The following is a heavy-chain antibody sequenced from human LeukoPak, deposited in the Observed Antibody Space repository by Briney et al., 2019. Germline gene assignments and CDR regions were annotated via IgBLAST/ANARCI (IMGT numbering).Heavy chain of an antibody. CDR2: IWYGGSNK. D-gene: IGHD4/OR15-4a*01. CDR3: ARNRVPTTYYYGMDV. V-gene: IGHV3-33*01. Sequence: GGSLRLSCAASGFTFSSYGMHWVRQAPGKGLEWVAVIWYGGSNKYYADSVKGRFTISRDNSKNTLYLQMNSLRAEDTAVYYCARNRVPTTYYYGMDVWGQGTTVTVSS. CDR1: GFTFSSYG. J-gene: IGHJ6*02.